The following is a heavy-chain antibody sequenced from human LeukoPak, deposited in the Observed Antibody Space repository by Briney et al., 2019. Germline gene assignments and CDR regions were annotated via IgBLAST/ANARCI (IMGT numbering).Heavy chain of an antibody. CDR2: IYYSGST. Sequence: SETLSLTCTVSGGSISSSSYYWGWIRQPPGKGLKWIGSIYYSGSTYYNPSLKSRVTISVDTSKNQFSLKLSSVTAADTAVYYCARGPTQPDSSGYHDAFDIWGQGTMVTVSS. V-gene: IGHV4-39*07. D-gene: IGHD3-22*01. CDR3: ARGPTQPDSSGYHDAFDI. J-gene: IGHJ3*02. CDR1: GGSISSSSYY.